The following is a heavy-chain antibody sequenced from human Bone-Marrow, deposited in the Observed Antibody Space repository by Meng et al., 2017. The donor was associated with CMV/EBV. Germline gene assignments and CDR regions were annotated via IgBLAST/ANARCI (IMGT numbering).Heavy chain of an antibody. J-gene: IGHJ4*02. CDR1: GFTFGDYA. CDR2: IRSKAYGGTT. CDR3: TDEPQRV. Sequence: GESLKISCTASGFTFGDYAMSWVRQAPGKGLEWVGFIRSKAYGGTTEYAASVKGRFTISRDDSKSIAYLQMNSLKTEDTAVYYCTDEPQRVWGQGTLVTVSS. V-gene: IGHV3-49*04.